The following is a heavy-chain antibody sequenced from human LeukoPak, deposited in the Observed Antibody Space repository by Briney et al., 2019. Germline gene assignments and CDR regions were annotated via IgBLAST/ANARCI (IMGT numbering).Heavy chain of an antibody. CDR3: AREKSGSSSWTDLNWFDP. CDR1: GGSFSGYY. D-gene: IGHD6-13*01. J-gene: IGHJ5*02. V-gene: IGHV4-34*01. CDR2: INHSGST. Sequence: SETLSLTCAVYGGSFSGYYWSWIRQPPGKGLEWIGEINHSGSTNYNPSLKSRVTISVDTSKNQFSLKLSSVTAADTAVYYCAREKSGSSSWTDLNWFDPWGQGTLVTVSS.